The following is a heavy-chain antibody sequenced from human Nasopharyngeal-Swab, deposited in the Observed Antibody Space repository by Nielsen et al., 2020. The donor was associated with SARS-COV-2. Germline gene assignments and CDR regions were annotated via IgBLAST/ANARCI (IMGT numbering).Heavy chain of an antibody. CDR2: ISYDGSNK. D-gene: IGHD3/OR15-3a*01. V-gene: IGHV3-30*18. CDR1: GFTFSSYG. J-gene: IGHJ5*02. CDR3: AKDLGRNWFDP. Sequence: GGLLRLSCAASGFTFSSYGMHWVRQAPGKGLEWVAVISYDGSNKYYADSVKGRFTISRDNSKNTLYLQMNSLRAEDTAVYYCAKDLGRNWFDPWGQGTLVTVSS.